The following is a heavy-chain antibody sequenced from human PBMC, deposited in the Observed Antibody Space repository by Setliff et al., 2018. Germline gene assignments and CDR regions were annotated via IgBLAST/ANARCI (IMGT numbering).Heavy chain of an antibody. CDR3: ARVARLVLSRNAFDI. J-gene: IGHJ3*02. V-gene: IGHV4-31*03. Sequence: SETLSLTCTVSGGSISSGGHYWSWIRQHPGKGLEWIGYIYYSGSTYYNPSLKSRVTVSVDTSKNQFSLKLSSVTAADTAVYYCARVARLVLSRNAFDIWGQGTMVTVSS. CDR2: IYYSGST. CDR1: GGSISSGGHY. D-gene: IGHD2-2*01.